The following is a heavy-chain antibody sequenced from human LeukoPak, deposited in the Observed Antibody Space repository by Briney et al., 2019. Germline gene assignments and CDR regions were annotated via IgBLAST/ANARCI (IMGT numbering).Heavy chain of an antibody. CDR1: GFTVSSNY. CDR2: IYSDGST. Sequence: PGGSLRLSCAASGFTVSSNYMTWVRQAPGKGLEWVSLIYSDGSTYYEDSVRGRFTISRDNSKNTLYLQMNSLRAEDTAVYFCARDLGDDYVWGTYRYGAFDIWGQGTMVTVPS. CDR3: ARDLGDDYVWGTYRYGAFDI. V-gene: IGHV3-66*01. J-gene: IGHJ3*02. D-gene: IGHD3-16*02.